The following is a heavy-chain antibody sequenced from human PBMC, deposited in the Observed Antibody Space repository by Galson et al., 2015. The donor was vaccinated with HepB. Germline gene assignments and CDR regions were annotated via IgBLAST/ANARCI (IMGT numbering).Heavy chain of an antibody. CDR3: ARDLGYDFYGLDV. J-gene: IGHJ6*02. D-gene: IGHD3-3*01. Sequence: SLRLSCAASGFTFSSYAMDWVRQAPGKGLEWVAAISFDGSNKYYADSVKGRFTISRDNSKNTLYLQMNSLRAEDTAFYYCARDLGYDFYGLDVWGQGTTVTVSS. V-gene: IGHV3-30-3*01. CDR1: GFTFSSYA. CDR2: ISFDGSNK.